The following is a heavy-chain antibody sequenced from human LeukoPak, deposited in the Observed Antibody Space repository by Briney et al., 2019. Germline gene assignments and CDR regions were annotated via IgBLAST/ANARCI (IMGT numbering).Heavy chain of an antibody. V-gene: IGHV4-4*07. CDR2: IYTSGST. CDR3: ARGYSGYEPFDY. CDR1: GDSISNYY. D-gene: IGHD5-12*01. J-gene: IGHJ4*02. Sequence: SETLSLTCTVSGDSISNYYWSWIRQPAGKGLEWIGRIYTSGSTNYNPSLKSRVTISVDKSKNQFSLKLSSVTAADTAVYYCARGYSGYEPFDYWGQGTLVTVSS.